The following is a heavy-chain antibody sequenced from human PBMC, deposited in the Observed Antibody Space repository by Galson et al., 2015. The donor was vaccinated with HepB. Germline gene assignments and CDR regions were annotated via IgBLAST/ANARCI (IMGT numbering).Heavy chain of an antibody. V-gene: IGHV3-53*01. Sequence: SLRLSCAASGFTVNTRMSWFRQAPGQGLEWVSVIYGRGNTYYADSVKGRFTIPRDNSKNTLYLQMNSLGAEDTAMYYCAREREGNPEAEFWGQGTLVTVSS. CDR1: GFTVNTR. J-gene: IGHJ4*02. D-gene: IGHD5-24*01. CDR2: IYGRGNT. CDR3: AREREGNPEAEF.